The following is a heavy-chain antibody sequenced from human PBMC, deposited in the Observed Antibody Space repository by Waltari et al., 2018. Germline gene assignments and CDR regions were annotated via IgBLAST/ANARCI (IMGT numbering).Heavy chain of an antibody. J-gene: IGHJ4*02. CDR2: IHHSGST. V-gene: IGHV4-34*01. CDR3: ARLAGALGDY. D-gene: IGHD1-26*01. CDR1: GGSFSGYY. Sequence: QVQLQQWGTGLLKPSETLSLTCAVYGGSFSGYYWNWIRQPPGKGLEWIGDIHHSGSTNYNPSLKSRVTISVDTSKNQFSLKLNSVTAADTAVYYCARLAGALGDYWGQGTLVTVSS.